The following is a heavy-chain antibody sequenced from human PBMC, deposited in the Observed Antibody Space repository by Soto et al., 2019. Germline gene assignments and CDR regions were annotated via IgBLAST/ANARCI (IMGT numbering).Heavy chain of an antibody. D-gene: IGHD1-1*01. J-gene: IGHJ3*02. V-gene: IGHV2-5*01. CDR3: ARGLATLPVFAFDI. Sequence: SVPTLVNPTQTLTLTCTLSGISLSTSGVGLGWIRQTPGKALEWLALVYWNDDKHYSPSLKSRLTITKDTSKKQAILTMANMDPVDTTTYFCARGLATLPVFAFDIWGEGTVVTVSS. CDR2: VYWNDDK. CDR1: GISLSTSGVG.